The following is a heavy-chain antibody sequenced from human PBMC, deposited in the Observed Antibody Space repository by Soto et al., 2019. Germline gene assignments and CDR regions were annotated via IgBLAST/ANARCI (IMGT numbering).Heavy chain of an antibody. CDR3: ATPKGNWGSAFDI. Sequence: EVQLVESGGGLVQPGGSLRLSCAASGFTVSSNYMSWVRQAPGKGLEWVSVIYSGGSTYYADSVKGRFTISRHNSKDTLYLQMNSLRAEDTAVYYCATPKGNWGSAFDIWGQGTMVTVSS. J-gene: IGHJ3*02. D-gene: IGHD7-27*01. CDR2: IYSGGST. V-gene: IGHV3-53*04. CDR1: GFTVSSNY.